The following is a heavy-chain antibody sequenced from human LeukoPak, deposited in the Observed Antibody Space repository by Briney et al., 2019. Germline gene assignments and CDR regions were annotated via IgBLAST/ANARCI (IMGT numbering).Heavy chain of an antibody. CDR3: ARSNILTGYYTPNDY. V-gene: IGHV3-30*05. CDR2: ISYDGSNK. Sequence: GGSLRLSCAASGFTFSSYSMNWVRQAPGKGLEWVAVISYDGSNKYYADSVKGRFTISRDNSKNTLYLQMNSLRAEDTAVYYCARSNILTGYYTPNDYWGQGTLVTVSS. J-gene: IGHJ4*02. D-gene: IGHD3-9*01. CDR1: GFTFSSYS.